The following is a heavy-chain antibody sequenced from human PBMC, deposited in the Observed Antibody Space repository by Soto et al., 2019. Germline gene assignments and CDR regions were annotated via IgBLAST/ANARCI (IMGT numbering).Heavy chain of an antibody. CDR1: GGSFSGYY. Sequence: SETLSLTCAVYGGSFSGYYWSWIGQPPGKGLEWIGEINHSGSTNYNPSLKSRVTISVDTAKNQFSLKLSAVTAADTAVYYCARWSGTYYTRYTSLAPWGQGNMVTVSS. CDR2: INHSGST. J-gene: IGHJ5*02. D-gene: IGHD1-26*01. V-gene: IGHV4-34*01. CDR3: ARWSGTYYTRYTSLAP.